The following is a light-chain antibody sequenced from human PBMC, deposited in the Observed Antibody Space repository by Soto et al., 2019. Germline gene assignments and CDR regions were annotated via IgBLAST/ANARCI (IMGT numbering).Light chain of an antibody. CDR3: SSYTSRTTPF. CDR1: SSAVGGYAY. V-gene: IGLV2-14*01. J-gene: IGLJ2*01. Sequence: QSALTQPASVSGSPGQTITISCTGTSSAVGGYAYVSWYQQYPGKVPKLVISEVSNRPSGVSHRFSGSRSGNTASLTISGLQAEDEADYHFSSYTSRTTPFVGGGSKLAVL. CDR2: EVS.